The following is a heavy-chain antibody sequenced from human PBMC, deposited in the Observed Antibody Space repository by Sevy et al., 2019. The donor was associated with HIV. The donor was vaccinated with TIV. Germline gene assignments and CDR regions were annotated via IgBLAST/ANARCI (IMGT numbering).Heavy chain of an antibody. V-gene: IGHV3-49*03. D-gene: IGHD3-22*01. CDR2: IRSKAYGGTT. Sequence: GGSLRPSCTASGFTFGDYAMSWFRQAPGKGLEWVGFIRSKAYGGTTEYAASVKGRFTISRDDSKSIAYLQMNSLKTEDTAVYYCTSYPGYYYDSSGYYRFDYWGQGTMVTVSS. CDR3: TSYPGYYYDSSGYYRFDY. CDR1: GFTFGDYA. J-gene: IGHJ4*02.